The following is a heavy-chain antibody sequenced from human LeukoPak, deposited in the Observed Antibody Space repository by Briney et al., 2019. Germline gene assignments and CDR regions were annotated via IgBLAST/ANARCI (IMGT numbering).Heavy chain of an antibody. Sequence: GGSLRLSCAASGFTFSNYVMSWVRQAPGKGLEWVSGISGSGSDSYYADSVKGRFTISRDNSNNTLYLQMNSLRAEDTAVYYCAKDFMVYRGSWYSFDYWGQGTLVTVSS. D-gene: IGHD2-15*01. CDR1: GFTFSNYV. J-gene: IGHJ4*02. V-gene: IGHV3-23*01. CDR3: AKDFMVYRGSWYSFDY. CDR2: ISGSGSDS.